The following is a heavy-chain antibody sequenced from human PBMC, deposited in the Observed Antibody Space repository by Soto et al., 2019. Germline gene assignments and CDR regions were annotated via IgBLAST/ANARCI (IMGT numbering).Heavy chain of an antibody. CDR3: ARKIAIAARPGFYFFDY. Sequence: EVQLVESGGGLVQPGGSLRLSCAASGFIFNNYAMHWVHQAPGKGLEFVSAIDSDGGRTYYANSVKGRFTISRDNSKSTLYLQMGSLRAEDLAVYYCARKIAIAARPGFYFFDYWGQGALVTVSS. D-gene: IGHD6-6*01. CDR2: IDSDGGRT. CDR1: GFIFNNYA. V-gene: IGHV3-64*01. J-gene: IGHJ4*02.